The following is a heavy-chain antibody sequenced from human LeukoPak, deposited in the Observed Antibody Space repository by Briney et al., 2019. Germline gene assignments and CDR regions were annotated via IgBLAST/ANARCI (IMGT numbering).Heavy chain of an antibody. V-gene: IGHV3-30*04. Sequence: GRPLRLSCAASGFTFSSYAMHWVRQAPGKGLEWVAVISYDGSNKYYADSVKGRFTISRDNSKNTLYLQMNSLRAEDTAVYYCARVRSSSTSRDNWFDPWGQGTLVTVSS. D-gene: IGHD2-2*01. CDR3: ARVRSSSTSRDNWFDP. CDR2: ISYDGSNK. CDR1: GFTFSSYA. J-gene: IGHJ5*02.